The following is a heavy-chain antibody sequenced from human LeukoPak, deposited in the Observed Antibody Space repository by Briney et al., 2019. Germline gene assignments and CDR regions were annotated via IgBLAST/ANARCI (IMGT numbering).Heavy chain of an antibody. J-gene: IGHJ4*02. CDR3: HGGYYN. CDR2: LSGNAYST. Sequence: GGSLRLSCAASGFTFSTYAMTWVRQAPGKGLEWVSALSGNAYSTYYADSVKGRFTISRDNSKNTLYLQMNSLRAEDTAVYYCHGGYYNWGQGTLVTVSS. D-gene: IGHD3-3*01. CDR1: GFTFSTYA. V-gene: IGHV3-23*01.